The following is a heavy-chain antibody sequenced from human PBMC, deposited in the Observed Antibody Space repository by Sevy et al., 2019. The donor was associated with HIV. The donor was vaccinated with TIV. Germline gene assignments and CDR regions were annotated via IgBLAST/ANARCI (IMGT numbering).Heavy chain of an antibody. V-gene: IGHV3-21*01. CDR2: ISFSSNYI. Sequence: GGSLRLSCAASGFTFSSSSMNWVRQAPGKGLEWVSSISFSSNYIYYADSVKGRFTISRDNAKNSLFLQMNSLRAEDTAVYYCAIDETWDAFDIWGQRTMVTVSS. CDR3: AIDETWDAFDI. J-gene: IGHJ3*02. CDR1: GFTFSSSS.